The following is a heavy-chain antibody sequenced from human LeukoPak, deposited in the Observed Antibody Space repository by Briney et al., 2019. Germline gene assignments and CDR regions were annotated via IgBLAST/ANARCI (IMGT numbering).Heavy chain of an antibody. V-gene: IGHV3-30*02. D-gene: IGHD1-26*01. J-gene: IGHJ4*02. Sequence: GGSLRLSCAASGFTFSSYGMHWVRQAPGKGLEWVAFIRSDGSNKYYTDSVKGRFTISRDTSKNTLYLQMDSLRAEDTAVYYCAKGGSLGTYYFDNWGQGTLVTVSS. CDR2: IRSDGSNK. CDR3: AKGGSLGTYYFDN. CDR1: GFTFSSYG.